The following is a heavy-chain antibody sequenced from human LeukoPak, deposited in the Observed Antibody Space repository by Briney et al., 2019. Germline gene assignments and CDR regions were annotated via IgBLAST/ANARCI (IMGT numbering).Heavy chain of an antibody. V-gene: IGHV1-69*04. D-gene: IGHD1-26*01. Sequence: GASVKVSCKASGGTFSSYAISWVRQAPGQGLEWMGRIIPILGLANYAQKFQGRVTITADKSTSTAYMELSSLRSEDTAVYYCASSGSYYGPDAFDIWGQGTMVTVSS. CDR3: ASSGSYYGPDAFDI. CDR2: IIPILGLA. J-gene: IGHJ3*02. CDR1: GGTFSSYA.